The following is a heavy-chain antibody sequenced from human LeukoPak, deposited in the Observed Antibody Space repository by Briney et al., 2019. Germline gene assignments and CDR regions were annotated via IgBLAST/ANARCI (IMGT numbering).Heavy chain of an antibody. CDR3: ARGPSYCGGNCYYYFDY. CDR1: GFTVSSNY. CDR2: IYGGGST. J-gene: IGHJ4*02. V-gene: IGHV3-53*01. D-gene: IGHD2-21*01. Sequence: GGSLRLSCAASGFTVSSNYMAWVRRAPGKGLEWLSVIYGGGSTYYADSVKGRFTISRDNAKNSLYLQLNSLRAEDTAVYYCARGPSYCGGNCYYYFDYWGLGTLVTVSS.